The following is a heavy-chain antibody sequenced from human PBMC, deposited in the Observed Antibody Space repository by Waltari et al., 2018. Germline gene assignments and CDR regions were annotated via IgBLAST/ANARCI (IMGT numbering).Heavy chain of an antibody. J-gene: IGHJ5*02. CDR3: ARDVWFGEKEDWFDP. D-gene: IGHD3-10*01. CDR1: GYTFTGYY. Sequence: QVQLVQSGAEVKKPGASVKVSCKASGYTFTGYYMHWVRQAPGQGLEWMGWINPNSGGTNYAQKFQGRVTMTRDTSISTAYMELSRLRSDDTAVYYCARDVWFGEKEDWFDPWGQGTLVTVSS. V-gene: IGHV1-2*02. CDR2: INPNSGGT.